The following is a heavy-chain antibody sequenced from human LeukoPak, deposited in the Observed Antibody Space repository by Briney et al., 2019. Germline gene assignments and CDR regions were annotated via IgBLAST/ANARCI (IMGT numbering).Heavy chain of an antibody. Sequence: HGESLKISCKGSGYSFTSYWIGWVRQMPGKGLEWMGIIYPGDSDTRYSPSFQGQVTISADKSISTAYLQWSSLKASDTAMYYCARLAPVRYYDSSGYYSYWGQGTLVTVSS. CDR3: ARLAPVRYYDSSGYYSY. D-gene: IGHD3-22*01. CDR1: GYSFTSYW. V-gene: IGHV5-51*01. CDR2: IYPGDSDT. J-gene: IGHJ4*02.